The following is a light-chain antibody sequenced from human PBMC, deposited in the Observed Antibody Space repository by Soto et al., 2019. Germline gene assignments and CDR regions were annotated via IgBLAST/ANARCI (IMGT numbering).Light chain of an antibody. Sequence: IVLTQSPGTLSLSPGERATLSCRASENVASNYLAWYQQKPGQAPRLLIFAASSRATDIPDRFSGSGSGTDFTLIISRLEPEDFAVYHCQQYAISPWTFGQGTKVEV. J-gene: IGKJ1*01. V-gene: IGKV3-20*01. CDR3: QQYAISPWT. CDR1: ENVASNY. CDR2: AAS.